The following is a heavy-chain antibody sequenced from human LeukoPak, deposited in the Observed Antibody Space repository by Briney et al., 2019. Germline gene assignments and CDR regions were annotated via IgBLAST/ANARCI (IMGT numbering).Heavy chain of an antibody. J-gene: IGHJ4*02. Sequence: GGSLRLSCAASGFTFSSYGMHWVRQAPGKGLEWVAVIWYDGSNKYYADSVKGRFTISRDNSKNTLYLQMNSPRAEDTAVYYCAKGVGYAIDYWGQGTLVTVSS. D-gene: IGHD5-12*01. V-gene: IGHV3-33*06. CDR3: AKGVGYAIDY. CDR1: GFTFSSYG. CDR2: IWYDGSNK.